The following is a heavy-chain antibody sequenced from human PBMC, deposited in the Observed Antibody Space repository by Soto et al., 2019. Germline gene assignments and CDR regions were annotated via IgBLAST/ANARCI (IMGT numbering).Heavy chain of an antibody. Sequence: EVQLVESGGGLVQPGGSRNLSCEASGLTSIGSAFHWVAQAPGKGREGVGRIRSKGNIYATAYGASLKGRFTIPRDDSKNTAYLQMNSLNTEDTAVYYCSRQASDFWSGKPQYYMDVWGKGTTVTVSS. D-gene: IGHD3-3*01. J-gene: IGHJ6*03. CDR3: SRQASDFWSGKPQYYMDV. CDR2: IRSKGNIYAT. V-gene: IGHV3-73*01. CDR1: GLTSIGSA.